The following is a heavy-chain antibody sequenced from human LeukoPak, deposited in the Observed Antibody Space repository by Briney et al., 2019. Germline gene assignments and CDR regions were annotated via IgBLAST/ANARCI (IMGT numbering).Heavy chain of an antibody. V-gene: IGHV4-59*01. CDR2: IYYSGST. D-gene: IGHD3-22*01. J-gene: IGHJ6*02. CDR1: GGSISSYY. CDR3: ARDLNYYDSSGYLYYYGMDV. Sequence: SETLSLTCTVSGGSISSYYWSWIRQPPGKGLEWIGYIYYSGSTNYNPSLKSRVTISVDTSKNQFSLKLSSVTAADTAVYYCARDLNYYDSSGYLYYYGMDVWGQGTTVTVSS.